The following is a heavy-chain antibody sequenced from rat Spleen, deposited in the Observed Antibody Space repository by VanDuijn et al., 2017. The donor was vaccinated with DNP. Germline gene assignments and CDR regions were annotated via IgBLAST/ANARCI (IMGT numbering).Heavy chain of an antibody. Sequence: EVQLVESGGGLVQPGRSLKLSCAASGFTFSAYYVAWVRQAPAKGLEWVAYIGSPAYAPYYGDSVKGRFTISRDNAKSSLYPQMDSLTSEDTATYYCGRHGDSGYFDNWGQGVMVTVSS. CDR3: GRHGDSGYFDN. J-gene: IGHJ2*01. CDR2: IGSPAYAP. D-gene: IGHD4-3*01. V-gene: IGHV5-25*01. CDR1: GFTFSAYY.